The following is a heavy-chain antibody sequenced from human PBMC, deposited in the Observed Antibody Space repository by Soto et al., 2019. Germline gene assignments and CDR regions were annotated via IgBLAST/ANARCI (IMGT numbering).Heavy chain of an antibody. CDR3: AKDLYEIVFVPVAPPYYYYGMDV. J-gene: IGHJ6*02. CDR1: GFSFSSYG. CDR2: ISKDGNNE. D-gene: IGHD2-2*01. V-gene: IGHV3-30*18. Sequence: QVQLVESGGGVVQPGRSLRLSCAASGFSFSSYGMHWVRQAPGKGLEWVAVISKDGNNEFYVDSVKGRFTISRDNSKNTLYLQMNSLRTEDTAVYYCAKDLYEIVFVPVAPPYYYYGMDVWGQGTTVTVAS.